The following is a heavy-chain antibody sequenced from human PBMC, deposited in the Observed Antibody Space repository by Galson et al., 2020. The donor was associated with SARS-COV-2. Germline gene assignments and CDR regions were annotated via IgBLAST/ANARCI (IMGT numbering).Heavy chain of an antibody. D-gene: IGHD1-26*01. CDR3: ARESGNYRNFDY. Sequence: GESLKLSCAVSGFTLRSYWLYWVRQAPGKGLVWVSRINSDGTRTNYPDSVKGRFTISRDNAKHTLYLQMNSLRAEDTAVYYCARESGNYRNFDYWGQGTLVTVSS. CDR2: INSDGTRT. J-gene: IGHJ4*02. V-gene: IGHV3-74*01. CDR1: GFTLRSYW.